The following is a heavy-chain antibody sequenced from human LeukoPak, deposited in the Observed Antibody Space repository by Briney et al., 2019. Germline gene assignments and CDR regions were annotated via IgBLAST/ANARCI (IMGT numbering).Heavy chain of an antibody. J-gene: IGHJ6*02. CDR2: ISGSGGST. CDR1: GFSFSSYA. CDR3: AKASDRRYSYGLLDYYGMDV. Sequence: PGGSLRLSCAASGFSFSSYAMSWVRQAPGKGLEWVSAISGSGGSTYYADSVKGRFTISRDNSKNTLYLQMNSLRAEDTAVYYCAKASDRRYSYGLLDYYGMDVWGQGTTVTVSS. D-gene: IGHD5-18*01. V-gene: IGHV3-23*01.